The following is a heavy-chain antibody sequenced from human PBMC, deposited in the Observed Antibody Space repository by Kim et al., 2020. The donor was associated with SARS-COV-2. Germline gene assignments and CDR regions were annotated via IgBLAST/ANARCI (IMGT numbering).Heavy chain of an antibody. CDR2: ITVSSTHI. Sequence: GGSLRLSCAASGFTFNTYTMDWVRQAPGKGLEWVSSITVSSTHIYYADSVRGRFTISRDNARNSVYLQMNSLRVDDTAVYYCARGGFGQVGDYWGQGTRVTVSS. V-gene: IGHV3-21*01. D-gene: IGHD3-10*01. CDR3: ARGGFGQVGDY. CDR1: GFTFNTYT. J-gene: IGHJ4*02.